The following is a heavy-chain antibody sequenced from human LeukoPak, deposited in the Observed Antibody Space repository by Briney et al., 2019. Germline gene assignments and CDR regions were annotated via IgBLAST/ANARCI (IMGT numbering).Heavy chain of an antibody. J-gene: IGHJ3*02. V-gene: IGHV3-74*03. CDR2: IKSDGSIT. CDR3: VRRGGSDGWGAFDI. CDR1: GFTFSTFW. D-gene: IGHD5-24*01. Sequence: GGSLRLSCAASGFTFSTFWMHWVRQAPGKGLVWVSGIKSDGSITTYADSVKGRFTISRDNAENTLSLQMNSLSREDTAIYYCVRRGGSDGWGAFDIWGQGTVVTVSS.